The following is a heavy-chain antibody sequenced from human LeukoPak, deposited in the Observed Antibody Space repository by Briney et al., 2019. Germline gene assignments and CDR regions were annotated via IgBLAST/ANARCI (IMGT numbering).Heavy chain of an antibody. J-gene: IGHJ3*02. Sequence: SETLSLTCAVYGGSFSGYYWSWIRQPPGKGLEWIGEINHSGSTNYNPSLKSRVTISVDTSKNQFSLKLSSVTAAGTAVYYCARVRGGGSYYIWSFAFDIWGQGTMVTVSS. CDR3: ARVRGGGSYYIWSFAFDI. V-gene: IGHV4-34*01. CDR1: GGSFSGYY. CDR2: INHSGST. D-gene: IGHD1-26*01.